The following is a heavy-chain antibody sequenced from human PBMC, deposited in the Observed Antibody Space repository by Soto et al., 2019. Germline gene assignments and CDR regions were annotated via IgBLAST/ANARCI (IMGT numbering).Heavy chain of an antibody. CDR3: AVGPASGEFDY. CDR1: GYTFTTYG. Sequence: ASVKVSCKASGYTFTTYGIHWVRQAPGQRLEWMGWINAGKGNTAYSQRFQGRVTITRDTSASTAYMELSSLRSEDTAVFYCAVGPASGEFDYWGQGTLVTVSS. D-gene: IGHD3-3*01. J-gene: IGHJ4*02. CDR2: INAGKGNT. V-gene: IGHV1-3*01.